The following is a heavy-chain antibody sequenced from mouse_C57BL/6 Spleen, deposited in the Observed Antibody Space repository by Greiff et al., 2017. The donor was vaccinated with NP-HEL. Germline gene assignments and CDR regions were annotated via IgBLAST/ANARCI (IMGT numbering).Heavy chain of an antibody. CDR1: GYTFTSYW. D-gene: IGHD5-5*01. V-gene: IGHV1-52*01. CDR3: ARVDYLYAMDY. Sequence: VKLQQPGAELVRPGSSVKLSCKASGYTFTSYWMHWVKQRPIQGLEWIGNIDPSDSETHYNQKFKDKATLTVDKSSSTAYMQLSSLTSEDSAVYYCARVDYLYAMDYWGQGTSVTVSS. CDR2: IDPSDSET. J-gene: IGHJ4*01.